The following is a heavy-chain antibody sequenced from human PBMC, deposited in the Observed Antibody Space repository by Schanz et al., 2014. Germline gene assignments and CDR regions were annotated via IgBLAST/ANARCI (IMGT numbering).Heavy chain of an antibody. D-gene: IGHD3-10*01. CDR2: IYNSGSA. V-gene: IGHV4-39*01. J-gene: IGHJ5*02. CDR3: VRQLLWFGESGVDT. Sequence: QLQLQESGPGLVKPSETLSLTCTVSGGSIRRSTYYWGWIRQPPGKGLEWVASIYNSGSAYYGPSLKIRVPISVETPKNQFSRRLNSVTASDTAVYYCVRQLLWFGESGVDTWGQGTLVVVSS. CDR1: GGSIRRSTYY.